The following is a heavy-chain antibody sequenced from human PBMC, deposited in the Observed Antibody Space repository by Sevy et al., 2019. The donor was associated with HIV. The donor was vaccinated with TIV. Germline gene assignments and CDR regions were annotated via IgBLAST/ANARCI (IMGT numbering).Heavy chain of an antibody. CDR1: RGSISSYY. CDR2: IYYSGST. J-gene: IGHJ4*02. Sequence: SETLSLTCTVSRGSISSYYWSWIRQPPGKGLEWIGYIYYSGSTNYNPSLKSRVTISVETSKNQFSLKLSSVTAADTAVYYCAREVGYYDSSGYSLRYFDYWGQGTLVTVSS. V-gene: IGHV4-59*01. CDR3: AREVGYYDSSGYSLRYFDY. D-gene: IGHD3-22*01.